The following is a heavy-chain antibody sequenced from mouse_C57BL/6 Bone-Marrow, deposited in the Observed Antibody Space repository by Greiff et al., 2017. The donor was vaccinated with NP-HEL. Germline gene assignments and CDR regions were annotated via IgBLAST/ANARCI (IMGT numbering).Heavy chain of an antibody. J-gene: IGHJ2*01. Sequence: VQLQQPGTELVKPGASVKLSCKASGYTFTNYWMHWVKQRPGQGLEWIGNINPSNGGTNYNEKFKSKATLTVDKSSSTAYMQLSSLTSEDSAVYYCARGGPFITTVVGDFDYWGQGTTLTVSS. CDR3: ARGGPFITTVVGDFDY. D-gene: IGHD1-1*01. V-gene: IGHV1-53*01. CDR1: GYTFTNYW. CDR2: INPSNGGT.